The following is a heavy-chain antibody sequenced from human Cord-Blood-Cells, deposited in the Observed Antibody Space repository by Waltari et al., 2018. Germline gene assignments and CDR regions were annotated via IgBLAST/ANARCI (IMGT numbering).Heavy chain of an antibody. J-gene: IGHJ4*02. CDR3: ARYYYGSGSALDY. D-gene: IGHD3-10*01. CDR2: IYYSGST. CDR1: GGSVSSGSYY. Sequence: QVQLQESGPGLVKPSETLSLTCPVSGGSVSSGSYYWSWIRQPPGKGLEWIGYIYYSGSTNYNPSLKSRVTISVDTSKNQFSLKLSSVTAADTAVYYCARYYYGSGSALDYWGQGTLVTVSS. V-gene: IGHV4-61*01.